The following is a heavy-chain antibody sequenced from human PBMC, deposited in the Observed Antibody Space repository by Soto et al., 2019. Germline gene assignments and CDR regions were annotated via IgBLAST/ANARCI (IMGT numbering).Heavy chain of an antibody. V-gene: IGHV4-30-4*01. Sequence: SETLSLTCTVSGGSISSGDYYWSWIRQPPGKGLEWIGYIYYSGSTYYNPSLKSRVTISVDTSKNQFSLKLSSVTAADTAVYYCARGGEQEDGGPLGMFGAFDIWGQGTMVTVSS. CDR1: GGSISSGDYY. D-gene: IGHD7-27*01. CDR3: ARGGEQEDGGPLGMFGAFDI. J-gene: IGHJ3*02. CDR2: IYYSGST.